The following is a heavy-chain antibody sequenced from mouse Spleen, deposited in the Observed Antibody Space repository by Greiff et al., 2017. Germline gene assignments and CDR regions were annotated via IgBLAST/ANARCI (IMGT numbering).Heavy chain of an antibody. CDR3: ARDLGFYYGSSYPSFAY. J-gene: IGHJ3*01. CDR1: GFTFSSYA. Sequence: VQLKESGGGLVKPGGSLKLSCAASGFTFSSYAMSWVRQTPEKRLEWVATISDGGSYTYYPDNVKGRFTISRDNAKNNLYLQMSHLKSEDTAMYYCARDLGFYYGSSYPSFAYWGQGTLVTVSA. CDR2: ISDGGSYT. V-gene: IGHV5-4*01. D-gene: IGHD1-1*01.